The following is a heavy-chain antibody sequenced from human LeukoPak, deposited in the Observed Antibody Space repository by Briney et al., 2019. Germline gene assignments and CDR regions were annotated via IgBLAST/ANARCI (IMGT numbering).Heavy chain of an antibody. J-gene: IGHJ4*02. D-gene: IGHD3-10*01. CDR1: GGSFSGYY. CDR3: ARGTFHFYYYGSGSYKNYYFDY. Sequence: PSETLSLTCAVYGGSFSGYYWSWIRQPPGKGLEWIGEINHSGSTNYNPSLKSRVTISVDTSKNQFSLKLSSVTAADTAVYYCARGTFHFYYYGSGSYKNYYFDYWGQGTLVTVSS. V-gene: IGHV4-34*01. CDR2: INHSGST.